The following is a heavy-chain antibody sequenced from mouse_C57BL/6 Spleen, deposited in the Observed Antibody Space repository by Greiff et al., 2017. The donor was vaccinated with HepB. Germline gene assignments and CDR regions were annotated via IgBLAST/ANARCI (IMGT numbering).Heavy chain of an antibody. CDR3: ARRGPRFPFAY. J-gene: IGHJ3*01. CDR2: ISGGGGNT. D-gene: IGHD3-3*01. V-gene: IGHV5-9*01. Sequence: EVHLVESGGGLVKPGGSLKLSCAASGFTFSSYTMSWVRQTPEKRLEWVATISGGGGNTYYPDSVKGRFTISRDNAKNTLYLQMSSLRSEDTALYYCARRGPRFPFAYWGQGTLVTVSA. CDR1: GFTFSSYT.